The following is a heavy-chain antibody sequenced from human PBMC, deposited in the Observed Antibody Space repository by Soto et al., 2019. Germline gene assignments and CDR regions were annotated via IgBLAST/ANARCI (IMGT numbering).Heavy chain of an antibody. CDR1: GGSVRTGSYH. D-gene: IGHD7-27*01. V-gene: IGHV4-61*01. CDR3: ARIGWGGDS. CDR2: IPNNGSP. J-gene: IGHJ4*02. Sequence: SETLSLTCSVSGGSVRTGSYHWSWIRQPPGKGLEWIGFIPNNGSPDYNPSLKSPVVVSIDRSKNQFSLKVNSVTAADTAVYFCARIGWGGDSWGQGTLVTVSS.